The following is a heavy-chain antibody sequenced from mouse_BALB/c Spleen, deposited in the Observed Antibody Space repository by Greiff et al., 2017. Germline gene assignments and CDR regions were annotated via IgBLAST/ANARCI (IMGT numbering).Heavy chain of an antibody. CDR3: ASIYYGYDWYFDV. D-gene: IGHD2-2*01. V-gene: IGHV5-6-5*01. CDR2: ISSGGST. J-gene: IGHJ1*01. Sequence: EVKVVESGGGLVKPGGSLKLSCAASGFTFSSYAMSWVRQTPEKRLEWVASISSGGSTYYPDSVKGRFTISRDNARNILYLQMSSLRSEDTAMYYCASIYYGYDWYFDVWGAGTTVTVSS. CDR1: GFTFSSYA.